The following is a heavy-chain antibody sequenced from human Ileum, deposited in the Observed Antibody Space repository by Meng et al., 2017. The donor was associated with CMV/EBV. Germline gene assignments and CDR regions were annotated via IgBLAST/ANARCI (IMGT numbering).Heavy chain of an antibody. V-gene: IGHV3-21*01. J-gene: IGHJ4*02. D-gene: IGHD6-19*01. CDR3: VREQWLVHSFDK. Sequence: GESLKISCAASGFTFSDYPMNWVRQAPGKGLEWVSYISSTSSASVSSTDNYKYYADSVRGRFTISRDNAKNSLHLQINSLRAEDTAVYYCVREQWLVHSFDKWGQGTLVTVSS. CDR2: ISSTSSASVSSTDNYK. CDR1: GFTFSDYP.